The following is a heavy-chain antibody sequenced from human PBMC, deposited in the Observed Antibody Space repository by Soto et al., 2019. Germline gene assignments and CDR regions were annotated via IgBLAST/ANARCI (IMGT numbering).Heavy chain of an antibody. J-gene: IGHJ6*02. D-gene: IGHD3-9*01. Sequence: SETLSLTCTVSGGSISSYYWSWIRQPPGKGLEWIGEINHSGSTNYNPSLKSRVTISVDTSKNQFSLKLSSVTAADTAVYYCARFRYYDILTGYYGRGGYYYGMDVWGQGTTVTVSS. CDR1: GGSISSYY. CDR3: ARFRYYDILTGYYGRGGYYYGMDV. V-gene: IGHV4-34*01. CDR2: INHSGST.